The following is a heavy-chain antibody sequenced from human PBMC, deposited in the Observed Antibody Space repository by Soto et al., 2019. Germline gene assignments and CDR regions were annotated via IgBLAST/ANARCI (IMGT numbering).Heavy chain of an antibody. CDR3: VRGLTLRFLEGPWFDP. J-gene: IGHJ5*02. V-gene: IGHV5-51*01. CDR2: VYSGGSDT. CDR1: GYSFPDYW. D-gene: IGHD3-3*01. Sequence: GESLKISCNGSGYSFPDYWIAWVRQMPGKGLEWMGIVYSGGSDTRYSPSFQGQVTISADKSVSTVYLQWSSLKASDTAMYYCVRGLTLRFLEGPWFDPWGQGTLVTVSS.